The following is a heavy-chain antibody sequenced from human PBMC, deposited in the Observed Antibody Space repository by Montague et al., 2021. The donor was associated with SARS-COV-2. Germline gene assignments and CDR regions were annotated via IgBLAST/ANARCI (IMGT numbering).Heavy chain of an antibody. V-gene: IGHV4-59*08. J-gene: IGHJ3*02. Sequence: SETLSLTCTVSGGSISSYYWSWIRQPPGKGLEWIGYIYHSGSTNYNPSLKSRVTISVDTSKNQFSLKLSSVTAADTAVYYCARHTSESITMVQAFDIWGQGTMVTVSS. CDR2: IYHSGST. CDR3: ARHTSESITMVQAFDI. D-gene: IGHD3-10*01. CDR1: GGSISSYY.